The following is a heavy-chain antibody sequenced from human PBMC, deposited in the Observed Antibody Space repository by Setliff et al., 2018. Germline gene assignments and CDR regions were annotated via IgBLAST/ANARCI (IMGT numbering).Heavy chain of an antibody. J-gene: IGHJ4*02. V-gene: IGHV4-39*01. CDR2: IFWSGTT. CDR1: GGSITSSSYY. Sequence: PSETLSLTCTVSGGSITSSSYYWGWVRQPPGKGLEWIGTIFWSGTTYYNPSLNSRGTISVDTSRDQFSLRLSSVTAADTAVYYCVRLGQWRVLGFFDYWGQGALVTVSS. D-gene: IGHD6-19*01. CDR3: VRLGQWRVLGFFDY.